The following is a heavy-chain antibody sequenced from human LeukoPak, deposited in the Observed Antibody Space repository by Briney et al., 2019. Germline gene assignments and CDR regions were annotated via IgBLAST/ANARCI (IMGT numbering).Heavy chain of an antibody. Sequence: SETLSLTCTVSGGSISSYYWSWIRQPPGKGLEWIGYIYYSGSTNYNPSLKSRVTISVDTSKNQFSLKLSSVTAADTAVYYCARDYYDSSGYYYYFDYWGQGTLVTVSS. CDR3: ARDYYDSSGYYYYFDY. V-gene: IGHV4-59*01. D-gene: IGHD3-22*01. CDR2: IYYSGST. J-gene: IGHJ4*02. CDR1: GGSISSYY.